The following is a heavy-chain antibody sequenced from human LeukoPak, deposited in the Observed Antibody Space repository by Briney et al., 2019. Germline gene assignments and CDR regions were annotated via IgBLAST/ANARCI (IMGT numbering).Heavy chain of an antibody. J-gene: IGHJ5*02. CDR3: ARLGVAGTSWFDP. V-gene: IGHV4-59*08. D-gene: IGHD6-19*01. CDR2: IYYSGII. CDR1: GASISSYY. Sequence: SETLSLTCTVSGASISSYYWSWIRQPPGKGLEWIGYIYYSGIINHNPSLKSRVTMSVDTSKNQFSLKLSSVIAADTAVYYCARLGVAGTSWFDPWGQGTLVTVSS.